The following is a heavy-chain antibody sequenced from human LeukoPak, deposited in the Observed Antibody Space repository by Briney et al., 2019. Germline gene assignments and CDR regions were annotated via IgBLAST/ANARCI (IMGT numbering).Heavy chain of an antibody. Sequence: GGSLRLSCAASGFTFSTFAMIWVRQPPGKGLEWVSVLYSDDSTYYADSVKGRFTISRDNSQNTLYLQMNSLRAEDTAVYYCAKDQSIYCGGDCYFAYWGQGTLVTVSS. CDR3: AKDQSIYCGGDCYFAY. CDR1: GFTFSTFA. V-gene: IGHV3-23*03. CDR2: LYSDDST. J-gene: IGHJ4*02. D-gene: IGHD2-21*02.